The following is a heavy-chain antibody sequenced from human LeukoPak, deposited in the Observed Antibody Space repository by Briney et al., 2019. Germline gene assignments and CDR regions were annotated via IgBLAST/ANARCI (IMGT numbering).Heavy chain of an antibody. CDR1: GFTFSRYS. CDR2: ISSSSSYI. CDR3: ASWIAVAGKGDY. V-gene: IGHV3-21*01. Sequence: PGGSLRLSCAASGFTFSRYSMNWVRQAPGKGLEWVSSISSSSSYIYYADSVKGRFTISRDNAKNSLYLQMNSLRAEDTAVYYCASWIAVAGKGDYWGQGTLVTVSS. D-gene: IGHD6-19*01. J-gene: IGHJ4*02.